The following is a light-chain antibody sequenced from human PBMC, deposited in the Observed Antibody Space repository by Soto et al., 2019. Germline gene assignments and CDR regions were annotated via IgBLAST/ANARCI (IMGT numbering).Light chain of an antibody. Sequence: EIVLTQSPATLSLSPGERATLFCRASQSVSGRYLAWYQQKPGQAPRLLIYGASSRATGIPDRFSGGGSGTDFTLTISSLQPEDFATYYCQQSYSTPLTFGGGTKVDIK. CDR2: GAS. J-gene: IGKJ4*01. V-gene: IGKV3D-20*02. CDR1: QSVSGRY. CDR3: QQSYSTPLT.